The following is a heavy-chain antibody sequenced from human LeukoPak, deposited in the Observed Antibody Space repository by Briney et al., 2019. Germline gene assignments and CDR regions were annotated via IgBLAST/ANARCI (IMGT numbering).Heavy chain of an antibody. D-gene: IGHD3-10*01. CDR2: IRYDGSDK. CDR1: GFTFSNYG. CDR3: AKGPHGSGSYFNWFDP. Sequence: GGSLRLSCAASGFTFSNYGIHWVRQAPGKGLEWVAFIRYDGSDKYYAEFVKGRFTISRDSSRNAVYLQMNSLRAEDTALYYCAKGPHGSGSYFNWFDPWGQGTLVTVSS. V-gene: IGHV3-30*02. J-gene: IGHJ5*02.